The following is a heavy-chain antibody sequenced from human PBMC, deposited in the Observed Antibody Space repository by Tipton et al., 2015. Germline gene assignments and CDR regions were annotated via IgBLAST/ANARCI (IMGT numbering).Heavy chain of an antibody. J-gene: IGHJ4*02. D-gene: IGHD2-15*01. CDR3: ARDWGGCSGGNCYYFDY. Sequence: QLVQSGPEVKKPGASVKVSCKASGHTFTNYGISWVRQAPGQGLEWMGWISAYNGNANYAQKFQGRVTMTTDTPTSTVHMELRSLSSDDTAVYYCARDWGGCSGGNCYYFDYWGQGALVTVSS. CDR1: GHTFTNYG. V-gene: IGHV1-18*01. CDR2: ISAYNGNA.